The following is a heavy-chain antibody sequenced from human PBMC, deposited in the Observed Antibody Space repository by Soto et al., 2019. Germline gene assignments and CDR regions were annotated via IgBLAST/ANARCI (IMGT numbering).Heavy chain of an antibody. Sequence: GGSLRLSCAASGVTVSSNYMSWVRQAPGKGLEWVSAISGSGGSTYYADSVKGRFTISRDNSKNTLYLQMNSLRAEDTAVYYCAKDNDRGVINYFDYWGQGTLVTVSS. CDR1: GVTVSSNY. CDR3: AKDNDRGVINYFDY. V-gene: IGHV3-23*01. J-gene: IGHJ4*02. D-gene: IGHD3-10*02. CDR2: ISGSGGST.